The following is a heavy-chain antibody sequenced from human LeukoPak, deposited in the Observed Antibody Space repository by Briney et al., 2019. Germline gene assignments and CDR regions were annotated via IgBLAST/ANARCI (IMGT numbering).Heavy chain of an antibody. CDR2: TYYRSKWYN. D-gene: IGHD5-12*01. J-gene: IGHJ4*02. V-gene: IGHV6-1*01. CDR3: ARDRSGYGELDY. CDR1: GDSVSSISAA. Sequence: SQTLSLTCAISGDSVSSISAAWTWIRQSPSRVLECLGRTYYRSKWYNDYAISVKSRITINPDTSKNRFSLQLNSMTPEDTAVYFCARDRSGYGELDYWGQGTLVTVSS.